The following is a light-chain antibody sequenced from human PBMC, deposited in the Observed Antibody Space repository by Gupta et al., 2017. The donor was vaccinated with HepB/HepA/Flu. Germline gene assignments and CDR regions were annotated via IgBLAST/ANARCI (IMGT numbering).Light chain of an antibody. CDR2: GAS. CDR1: QIISSTY. J-gene: IGKJ1*01. Sequence: EIVLTQSPGTLFLSPGERATLSCRASQIISSTYLAWYQQKPGQAPRLFIYGASSRATGIPDRFSGSGSGTDFNLTISRLEPEDFAVYYCHQDGTSPRTFGQGTKVEVK. V-gene: IGKV3-20*01. CDR3: HQDGTSPRT.